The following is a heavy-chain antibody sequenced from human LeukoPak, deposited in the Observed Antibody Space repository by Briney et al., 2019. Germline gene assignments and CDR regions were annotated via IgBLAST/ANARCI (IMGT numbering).Heavy chain of an antibody. CDR2: INWNGDST. Sequence: PGGSLRLSCAASGFTFDDYGMSWVRQAPGKGLEWVSGINWNGDSTGYADSVKGRFTISRDNAKNSLYLQMNSLRAEDTALYYCATLDYGGRWHNFGYWGQGTLVTVSS. CDR1: GFTFDDYG. CDR3: ATLDYGGRWHNFGY. J-gene: IGHJ4*02. D-gene: IGHD4-23*01. V-gene: IGHV3-20*04.